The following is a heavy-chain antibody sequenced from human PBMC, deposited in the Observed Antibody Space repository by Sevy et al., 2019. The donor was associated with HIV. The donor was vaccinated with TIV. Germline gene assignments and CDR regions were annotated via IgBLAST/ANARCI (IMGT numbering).Heavy chain of an antibody. CDR1: GYSISSGYY. CDR3: ARVIAVAGTPDAFDI. Sequence: SETLSLTCTVSGYSISSGYYWGWIRQPPGKGLEWIGSIYHSGSTYYNPSLKSRVTISVDTSKNQFSLKLSSVTAADTAVYYCARVIAVAGTPDAFDIWGQGTMVTVSS. V-gene: IGHV4-38-2*02. CDR2: IYHSGST. J-gene: IGHJ3*02. D-gene: IGHD6-19*01.